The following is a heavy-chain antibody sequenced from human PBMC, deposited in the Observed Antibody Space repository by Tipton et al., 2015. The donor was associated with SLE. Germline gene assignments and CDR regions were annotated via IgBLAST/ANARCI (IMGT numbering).Heavy chain of an antibody. Sequence: TLSLTCAVYGGSFSDYYWSWIRQPLGKGLEWIGEINHSGSTNYNPSLKSRVTMSVDTSKNQFSLKLSSVTAADTSVYYCARTPEQLVRNYYYYYMDVWGKGTTVTVSS. CDR1: GGSFSDYY. D-gene: IGHD6-13*01. J-gene: IGHJ6*03. CDR2: INHSGST. CDR3: ARTPEQLVRNYYYYYMDV. V-gene: IGHV4-34*01.